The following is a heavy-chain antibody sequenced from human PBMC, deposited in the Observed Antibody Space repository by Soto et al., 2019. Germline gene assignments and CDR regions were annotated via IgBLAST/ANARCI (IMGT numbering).Heavy chain of an antibody. CDR3: AKDLSGGYYVAYFDY. V-gene: IGHV3-23*01. CDR2: ISGSGGST. D-gene: IGHD1-26*01. J-gene: IGHJ4*02. Sequence: PGGSLRLSCAASGFTFSSYAMSWVRQAPGKGLEWVSAISGSGGSTYYADSVKGRFTISRDNSKNTLYLQMSSLRAEDTAVYYCAKDLSGGYYVAYFDYWGQGTLVTVSS. CDR1: GFTFSSYA.